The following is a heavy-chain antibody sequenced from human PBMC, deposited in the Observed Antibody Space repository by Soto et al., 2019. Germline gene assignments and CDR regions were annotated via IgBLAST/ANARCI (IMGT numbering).Heavy chain of an antibody. V-gene: IGHV4-4*02. CDR2: VHHTDSP. CDR1: GGFVYSDHW. CDR3: TRRPYRSTSGGVDY. D-gene: IGHD2-8*01. Sequence: PSETLSLTCAVSGGFVYSDHWWTWVRQPPGKGLEWVAEVHHTDSPTYNPSLKSRVTISMDKSRNLISMELTSVTAADTAVYFCTRRPYRSTSGGVDYWGQGTLVTVSS. J-gene: IGHJ4*02.